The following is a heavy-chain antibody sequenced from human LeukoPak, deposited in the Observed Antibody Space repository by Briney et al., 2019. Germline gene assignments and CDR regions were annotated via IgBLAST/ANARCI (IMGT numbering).Heavy chain of an antibody. CDR3: ARQPEGTWFDP. CDR1: GYTFANYW. V-gene: IGHV5-51*01. J-gene: IGHJ5*02. CDR2: IYPGDSDT. D-gene: IGHD1-1*01. Sequence: GESLKISCKGSGYTFANYWIGWVRQMPGKGLEWVGIIYPGDSDTIYSPSFQGQVTISADKSISTAYLQWSSLKASDTAMYYCARQPEGTWFDPWGQGTLVTVSS.